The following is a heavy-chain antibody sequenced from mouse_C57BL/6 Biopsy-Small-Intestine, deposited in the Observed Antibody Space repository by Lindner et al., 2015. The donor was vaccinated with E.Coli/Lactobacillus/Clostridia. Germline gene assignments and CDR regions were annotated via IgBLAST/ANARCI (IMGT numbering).Heavy chain of an antibody. J-gene: IGHJ3*01. CDR3: ARPLSTMITRGFAY. Sequence: VQLQESGGGLVKPGGSLKLSCAASGFTFSDYGMYWVRQAPRKGPEWVAFISNLAYSIYYADTVTGRFTISRENAKNTLYLEMSSLRSEDTAMYYCARPLSTMITRGFAYWGQGTPVTVSA. CDR1: GFTFSDYG. D-gene: IGHD2-4*01. V-gene: IGHV5-15*01. CDR2: ISNLAYSI.